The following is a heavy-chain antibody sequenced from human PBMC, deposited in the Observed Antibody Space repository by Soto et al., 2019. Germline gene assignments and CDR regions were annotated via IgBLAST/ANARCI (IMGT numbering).Heavy chain of an antibody. CDR2: MNPNTGNT. CDR3: ARGFSSYSDH. D-gene: IGHD3-10*01. J-gene: IGHJ4*02. Sequence: GASVKVSCKASGYTFIDYDINWVRQAAGQGLEWMGWMNPNTGNTAYAQKFQGRLTLTRDTSMSTAYMDLSSLTSEDTVVYFCARGFSSYSDHWAQGTMVTVYS. V-gene: IGHV1-8*01. CDR1: GYTFIDYD.